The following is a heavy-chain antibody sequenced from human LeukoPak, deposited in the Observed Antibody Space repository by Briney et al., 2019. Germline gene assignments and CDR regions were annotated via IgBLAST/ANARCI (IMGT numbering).Heavy chain of an antibody. CDR2: ITSSSSSII. D-gene: IGHD6-13*01. V-gene: IGHV3-48*03. CDR3: ASFVGYSRRRNYFDY. Sequence: PGGSLRLSCAASGFTFSSYEMNWVRQAPGKGLEWVSYITSSSSSIIYYADSVKGRFTISRGNAKNSLYLQMNSLRAEDTAVYYCASFVGYSRRRNYFDYWGQGTLVTVSS. J-gene: IGHJ4*02. CDR1: GFTFSSYE.